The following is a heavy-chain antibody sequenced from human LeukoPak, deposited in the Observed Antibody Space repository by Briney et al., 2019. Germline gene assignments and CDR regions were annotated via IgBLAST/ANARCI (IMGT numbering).Heavy chain of an antibody. D-gene: IGHD3-10*01. CDR1: GFTFSSYG. V-gene: IGHV3-30*18. CDR3: AKLTMVRGVSRDTFDY. J-gene: IGHJ4*02. Sequence: PGRSLRLSCAASGFTFSSYGMHWVRQAPGKGLEWVAVISYDGSNKYYADSVKGRFTISRDNSKNTLYLQMNSLRAEDTAAYYCAKLTMVRGVSRDTFDYWGQGTLVTVSS. CDR2: ISYDGSNK.